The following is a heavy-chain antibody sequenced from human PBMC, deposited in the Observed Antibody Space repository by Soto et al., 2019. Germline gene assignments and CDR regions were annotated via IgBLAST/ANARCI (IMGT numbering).Heavy chain of an antibody. V-gene: IGHV3-33*01. CDR2: IWSDGSNK. D-gene: IGHD3-3*01. Sequence: VAVIWSDGSNKYYADSVKGRFTISRDNSKNTLYLQMNSLRAEDTAVYYCARDGLRYYDFWSGYSKTTHYYYGMDVWGQGTTVTVSS. CDR3: ARDGLRYYDFWSGYSKTTHYYYGMDV. J-gene: IGHJ6*02.